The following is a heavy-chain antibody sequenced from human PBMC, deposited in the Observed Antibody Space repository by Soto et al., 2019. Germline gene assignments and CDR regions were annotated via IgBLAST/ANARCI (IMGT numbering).Heavy chain of an antibody. V-gene: IGHV4-39*07. J-gene: IGHJ4*02. D-gene: IGHD3-10*01. CDR2: IYYSERT. CDR1: GGSSSSSNYY. Sequence: LETLSHTCSVSGGSSSSSNYYWGWIRQPPGKELEWIGSIYYSERTYYNPSLKSRVTMPVDRSKNQFSLKLSSVTAADTAVYYCATLRGLGEVSPYFDSWGQGLMVTVSS. CDR3: ATLRGLGEVSPYFDS.